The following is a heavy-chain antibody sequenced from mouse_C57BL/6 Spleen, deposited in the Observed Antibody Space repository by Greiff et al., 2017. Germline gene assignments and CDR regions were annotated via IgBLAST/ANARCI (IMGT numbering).Heavy chain of an antibody. CDR3: ARYDSSVY. Sequence: EVKVVESGGGLVQPGGSLSLSCAASGFTFTDYYMSWVRQPPGKALEWLGFIRNKANGYTTEYSASVKGRFTISRDNSQSILYLHMNALRAEDSATYYCARYDSSVYWGQGTLVTVSA. J-gene: IGHJ3*01. V-gene: IGHV7-3*01. CDR1: GFTFTDYY. D-gene: IGHD3-2*02. CDR2: IRNKANGYTT.